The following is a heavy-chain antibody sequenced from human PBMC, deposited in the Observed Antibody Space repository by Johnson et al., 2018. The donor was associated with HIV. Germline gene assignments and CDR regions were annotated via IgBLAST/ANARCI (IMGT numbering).Heavy chain of an antibody. D-gene: IGHD6-13*01. CDR3: ARDQEAAAGQDDAFDI. CDR2: ISYDGSHK. V-gene: IGHV3-30-3*01. Sequence: QVQLVESGGGVVQPGRSLRLSCAASGFTFSSYAMHWVRQAPGKGLEWVAVISYDGSHKFYADSVKGRFTISRDHSKNTLYLQMNSLRAEDTAVYYCARDQEAAAGQDDAFDIWGQGTMVTVSS. CDR1: GFTFSSYA. J-gene: IGHJ3*02.